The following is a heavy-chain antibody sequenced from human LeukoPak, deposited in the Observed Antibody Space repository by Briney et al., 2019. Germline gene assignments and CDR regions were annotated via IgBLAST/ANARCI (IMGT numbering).Heavy chain of an antibody. CDR3: ARAPLLYFDWCYFDY. J-gene: IGHJ4*02. CDR1: GFTVSRNY. CDR2: IYSAGST. Sequence: GGSLRLSCAASGFTVSRNYMSWVRQAPGKGLEWVSVIYSAGSTYYADSVKGRFTISRDNSKNTLYLQMNSLRVEDTAVYYCARAPLLYFDWCYFDYWGQGTLVTVSS. V-gene: IGHV3-53*01. D-gene: IGHD3-9*01.